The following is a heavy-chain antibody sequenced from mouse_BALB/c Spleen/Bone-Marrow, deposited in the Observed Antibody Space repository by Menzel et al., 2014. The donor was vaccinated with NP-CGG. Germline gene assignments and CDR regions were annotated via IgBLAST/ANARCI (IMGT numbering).Heavy chain of an antibody. CDR2: IYPGDGDT. CDR3: ARGGISVDY. V-gene: IGHV1-80*01. CDR1: GYVFSTYW. J-gene: IGHJ2*01. Sequence: QVTLKECGAELVRPGSSVKISCESSGYVFSTYWINWVKQRPGQGLEWIGQIYPGDGDTDYNGKFKDKATLTADKSSNTAYMQLSSLTSEDSAVYFCARGGISVDYWGQGTTLTVSS.